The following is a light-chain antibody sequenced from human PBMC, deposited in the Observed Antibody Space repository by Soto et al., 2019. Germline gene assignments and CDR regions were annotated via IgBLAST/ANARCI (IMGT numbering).Light chain of an antibody. J-gene: IGLJ3*02. V-gene: IGLV1-40*01. CDR2: TNG. Sequence: QSALTQPPSVSGAPGQRVTISCTGTSSNIGAGYDVNWYQHLPGAAPKLLIYTNGNRPSGVPDRFSGSKSGTSASLAITGLQAEDEADYSCQSYDSGLSGSVFGGGTKLTVL. CDR1: SSNIGAGYD. CDR3: QSYDSGLSGSV.